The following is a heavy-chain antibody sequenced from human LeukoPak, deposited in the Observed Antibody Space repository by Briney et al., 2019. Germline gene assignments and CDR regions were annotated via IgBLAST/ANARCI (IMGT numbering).Heavy chain of an antibody. Sequence: SETLSLTCAVYGGSFSGYYWSWIRQPPGKGLEWIGEINHSGSTNYNPSLKSRVIISVDTSKNQFSLKLSSVTAADTAVYYCARSSGDFDYWGQGTLVTVSS. CDR3: ARSSGDFDY. CDR1: GGSFSGYY. D-gene: IGHD4-17*01. CDR2: INHSGST. V-gene: IGHV4-34*01. J-gene: IGHJ4*02.